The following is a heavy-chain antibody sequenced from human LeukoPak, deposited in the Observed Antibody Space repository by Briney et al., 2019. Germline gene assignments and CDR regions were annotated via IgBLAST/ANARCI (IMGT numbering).Heavy chain of an antibody. CDR2: ISGTGGAT. CDR3: VKDPRDTYGTNWFVS. J-gene: IGHJ5*01. V-gene: IGHV3-23*01. D-gene: IGHD2-21*01. CDR1: GVSFGNYA. Sequence: PGGSLRLSCVASGVSFGNYAMSWVRQAPGKGLQWVSQISGTGGATWYAGFARDRFTISRDNSKKTLYLQMSGLRVDDTAMYYCVKDPRDTYGTNWFVSWGQGTLLIVSS.